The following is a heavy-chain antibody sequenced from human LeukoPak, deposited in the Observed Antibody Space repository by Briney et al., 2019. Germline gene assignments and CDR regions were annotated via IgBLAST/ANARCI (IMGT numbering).Heavy chain of an antibody. V-gene: IGHV3-9*01. Sequence: GGSLRLSCAAPGFTFDDYAMHWVRQAPGKGLEWVSGISWNSGSIGYADSVKGRFTISRDNAKNSLYLQMNSLRAEDTALYYCAKGEDSSGWFSFDYWGQGTLVTVSS. CDR1: GFTFDDYA. CDR3: AKGEDSSGWFSFDY. D-gene: IGHD6-19*01. CDR2: ISWNSGSI. J-gene: IGHJ4*02.